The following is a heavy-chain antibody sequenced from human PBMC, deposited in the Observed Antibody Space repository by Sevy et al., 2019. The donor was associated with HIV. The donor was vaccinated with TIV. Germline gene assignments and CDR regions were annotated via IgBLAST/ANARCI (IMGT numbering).Heavy chain of an antibody. J-gene: IGHJ6*04. CDR3: AREGYDFWSGCVDV. CDR1: GFTFSSYS. CDR2: ISSSSSTI. D-gene: IGHD3-3*01. Sequence: GGSLRLSCAASGFTFSSYSMNWVRQAPGKGLEWVPYISSSSSTIYYADSVKGRFTISRDNAKNSLYLQMNSLRDEDTAVYYCAREGYDFWSGCVDVWGKGTTVTVSS. V-gene: IGHV3-48*02.